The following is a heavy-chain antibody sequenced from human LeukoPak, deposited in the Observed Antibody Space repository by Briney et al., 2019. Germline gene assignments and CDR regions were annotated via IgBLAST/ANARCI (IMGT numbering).Heavy chain of an antibody. CDR3: ARDNLWFGEQDAFDI. V-gene: IGHV4-39*07. J-gene: IGHJ3*02. D-gene: IGHD3-10*01. CDR2: IYYSGST. Sequence: SETLSLTCTVSGGSISSSSYYWGWIRQPPGKGLEWIGSIYYSGSTYYNPSLKSRVTISVDTSKNQFSLKLSSVTAADTAVYYCARDNLWFGEQDAFDIWGQGTMVTVSS. CDR1: GGSISSSSYY.